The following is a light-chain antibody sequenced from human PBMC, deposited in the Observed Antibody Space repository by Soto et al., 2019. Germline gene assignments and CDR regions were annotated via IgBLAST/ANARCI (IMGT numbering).Light chain of an antibody. V-gene: IGKV1-27*01. CDR2: AAS. J-gene: IGKJ5*01. CDR1: QGISNF. CDR3: QNYNTAPVT. Sequence: DIQMTQSPSSLSASIGDRVTITCRASQGISNFLAWYQQRPGDIPRLLIYAASALQSGVPSRFSGSGSGTDFTLAISSLQPEDVATYYCQNYNTAPVTFGQGTRLDI.